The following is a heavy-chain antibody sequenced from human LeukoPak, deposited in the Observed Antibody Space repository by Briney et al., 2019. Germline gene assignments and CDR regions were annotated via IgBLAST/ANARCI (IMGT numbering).Heavy chain of an antibody. CDR1: GGSISSHY. CDR3: ARVSLSTVVMFDY. CDR2: IYYSGST. Sequence: SETLSLTCTASGGSISSHYWSWIRQPPGKGLEWIGYIYYSGSTNYNPCLKSRVTISVDTSKNQFSLKLSSLTAADTAVYYWARVSLSTVVMFDYCGQGTLVTVSS. J-gene: IGHJ4*02. D-gene: IGHD4-23*01. V-gene: IGHV4-59*11.